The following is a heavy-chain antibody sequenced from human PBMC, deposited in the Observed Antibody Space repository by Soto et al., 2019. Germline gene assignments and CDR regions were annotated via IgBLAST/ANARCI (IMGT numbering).Heavy chain of an antibody. CDR1: GFTFSSYS. J-gene: IGHJ4*02. CDR3: ARDFGHSSTLTWNYYFDY. CDR2: ISSSSSTI. V-gene: IGHV3-48*02. D-gene: IGHD1-7*01. Sequence: GGSLRLSCAASGFTFSSYSMNWVRQAPGKGLEWVSYISSSSSTIYYADSVKGRFTISRDNAKNSLYLQMNSLRDEDTAVYYCARDFGHSSTLTWNYYFDYWGQGTLVTVSS.